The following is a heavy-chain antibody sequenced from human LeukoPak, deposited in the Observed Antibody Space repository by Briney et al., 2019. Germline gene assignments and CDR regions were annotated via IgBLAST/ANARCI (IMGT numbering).Heavy chain of an antibody. Sequence: PGGSLRLSCAASGFTFSSYAMSWVRQAPGKGLEWASAISGSGGSTYYADSVKGRFTISRDNSKNTLYLQMNSLKTEDTAVYYCTTDSSSLVRPLDYWGQGTLVTVSS. D-gene: IGHD6-13*01. V-gene: IGHV3-23*01. CDR2: ISGSGGST. CDR1: GFTFSSYA. CDR3: TTDSSSLVRPLDY. J-gene: IGHJ4*02.